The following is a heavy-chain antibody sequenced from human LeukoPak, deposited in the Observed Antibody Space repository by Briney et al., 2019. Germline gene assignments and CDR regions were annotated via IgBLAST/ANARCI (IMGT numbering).Heavy chain of an antibody. V-gene: IGHV4-59*01. CDR2: IYYSGST. CDR3: ARGGRVLFGY. CDR1: GGSISSYY. Sequence: SETLSLTCTVSGGSISSYYWSWIRQPPGKGLEWIGYIYYSGSTNYNPSLKSRVTISVDTSKNQFSLKLSSVTAADTAVCYCARGGRVLFGYWGQGTLVTVSS. D-gene: IGHD2-8*01. J-gene: IGHJ4*02.